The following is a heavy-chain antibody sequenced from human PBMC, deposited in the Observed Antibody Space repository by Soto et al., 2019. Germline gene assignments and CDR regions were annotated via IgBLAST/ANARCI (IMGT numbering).Heavy chain of an antibody. CDR3: AIDLWWYTH. D-gene: IGHD2-15*01. CDR1: GFTFSDHA. J-gene: IGHJ4*02. CDR2: ISGGGSGA. V-gene: IGHV3-23*01. Sequence: EVQLLESGGGLVQPGGSLRLSCTASGFTFSDHAMTWVRQAPGKGLEWLAGISGGGSGAYYADSVKGRFTVSRANSNNTRFLKMDSLRVEDTAVYYWAIDLWWYTHWGQGTLVTVSS.